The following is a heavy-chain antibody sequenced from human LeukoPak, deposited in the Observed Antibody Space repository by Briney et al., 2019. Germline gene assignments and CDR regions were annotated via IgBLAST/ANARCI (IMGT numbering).Heavy chain of an antibody. CDR2: IYYSGST. V-gene: IGHV4-59*01. D-gene: IGHD3-10*01. Sequence: TPSETLSLTCTVSGGSISSYYWSWTRQPPGKGLEWIGYIYYSGSTDYNPSLKSRVTISVDTSKNQFSLKLSSVTAADTAVYYCASTMVRGVIINYYYYGMDVWGQGTTVTVSS. CDR3: ASTMVRGVIINYYYYGMDV. CDR1: GGSISSYY. J-gene: IGHJ6*02.